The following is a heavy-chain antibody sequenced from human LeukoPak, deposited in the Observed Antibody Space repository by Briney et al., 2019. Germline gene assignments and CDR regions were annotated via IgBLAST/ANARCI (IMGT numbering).Heavy chain of an antibody. CDR1: GGSISSSSYY. CDR3: ARHPLFFPSGSHL. Sequence: PSETLSLTCTVSGGSISSSSYYWGWIRQPPGKGLEWIGSIYYSGSTYYNPSLKSRVTISVDTSKNQFSLKLSSVTAADTAVYYCARHPLFFPSGSHLWGQGTLVTVPS. V-gene: IGHV4-39*01. CDR2: IYYSGST. D-gene: IGHD1-26*01. J-gene: IGHJ4*02.